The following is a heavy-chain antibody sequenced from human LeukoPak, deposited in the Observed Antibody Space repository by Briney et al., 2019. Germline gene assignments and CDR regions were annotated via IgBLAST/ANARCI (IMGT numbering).Heavy chain of an antibody. CDR2: ISAYNGNT. D-gene: IGHD3-9*01. CDR1: GYTFTSYG. J-gene: IGHJ4*02. V-gene: IGHV1-18*01. CDR3: ARESVATYYDILTGYSESKGLDY. Sequence: ASVKVSCKASGYTFTSYGISWVRQAPGQGLEWMGWISAYNGNTNYAQKLQGRVTMTIDTSTSTAYMELRSLRSDDTAVYYCARESVATYYDILTGYSESKGLDYWGQGTLVTVSS.